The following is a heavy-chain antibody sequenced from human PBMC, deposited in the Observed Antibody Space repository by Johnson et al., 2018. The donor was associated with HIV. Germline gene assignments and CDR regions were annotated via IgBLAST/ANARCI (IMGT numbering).Heavy chain of an antibody. CDR3: AKDMGSGSSGWTFRPDPFDI. CDR2: ITWNSGNM. V-gene: IGHV3-9*01. Sequence: QLVESGGGLVQPGRSLRLSCSASGFTFDDYAMHWVRQAPGKGLEWVAGITWNSGNMGYAFSVKGRFAISRDNAKNSLYLQMNSLRVEDTALYYFAKDMGSGSSGWTFRPDPFDIWGQGTMVTASS. CDR1: GFTFDDYA. D-gene: IGHD6-19*01. J-gene: IGHJ3*02.